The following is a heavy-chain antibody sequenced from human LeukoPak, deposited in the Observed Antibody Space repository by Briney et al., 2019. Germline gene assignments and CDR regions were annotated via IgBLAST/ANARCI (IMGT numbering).Heavy chain of an antibody. CDR3: TVPIAAAGFDY. Sequence: GGSLKLSCAASGFTFSGSAMHWVRQASGKGLEWVGHVRGKANRYATAYAASVKGRFTISRDDSKNTAYLQMNSLKPEDTAVYYCTVPIAAAGFDYWGQGTLVTAAS. CDR2: VRGKANRYAT. J-gene: IGHJ4*02. V-gene: IGHV3-73*01. D-gene: IGHD6-13*01. CDR1: GFTFSGSA.